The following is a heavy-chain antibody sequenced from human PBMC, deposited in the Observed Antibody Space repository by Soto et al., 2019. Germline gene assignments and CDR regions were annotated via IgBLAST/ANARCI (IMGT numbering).Heavy chain of an antibody. CDR1: GGTFSNYV. J-gene: IGHJ4*02. CDR3: ARDMTKAVVPCFDF. Sequence: SVKVSCKXSGGTFSNYVVNWVRQALGQGLEWMGRIIPISGAANYAQKFQGRVTITADKSTSTSYMELSSRRSEDTAVYYCARDMTKAVVPCFDFWGQGTLVTVSS. D-gene: IGHD2-21*01. V-gene: IGHV1-69*06. CDR2: IIPISGAA.